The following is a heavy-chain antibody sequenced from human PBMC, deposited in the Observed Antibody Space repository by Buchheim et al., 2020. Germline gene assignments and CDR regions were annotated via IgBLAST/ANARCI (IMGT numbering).Heavy chain of an antibody. CDR1: GFSFSSYA. Sequence: EVQLLESGGGLVQPGGSLRLSCAASGFSFSSYAMTWVRQAPGKGLEWVSIITGSGGTTYYADSVKGRFTVSRDNSKNTLYLQMNSLRAEDTAIYYCAKSHGGSGWYYLGMDVWGQGTT. D-gene: IGHD6-19*01. J-gene: IGHJ6*02. CDR3: AKSHGGSGWYYLGMDV. V-gene: IGHV3-23*01. CDR2: ITGSGGTT.